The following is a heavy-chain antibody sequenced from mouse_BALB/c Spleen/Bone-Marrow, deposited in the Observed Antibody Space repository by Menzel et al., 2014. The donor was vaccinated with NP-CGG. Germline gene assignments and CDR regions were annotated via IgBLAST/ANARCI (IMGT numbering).Heavy chain of an antibody. CDR1: GFTFSNYG. D-gene: IGHD1-3*01. CDR2: ISSGGSYT. J-gene: IGHJ4*01. V-gene: IGHV5-6*01. Sequence: EVQLVESGGDLVKPGGSLKLSCAASGFTFSNYGMSWVRQTPDKRLEWVATISSGGSYTYFPDSVKGRFTISRDNAKNTLYLQIDSLKSEDAAMYYCARLTPDYAMDYWGQGTSVTVSS. CDR3: ARLTPDYAMDY.